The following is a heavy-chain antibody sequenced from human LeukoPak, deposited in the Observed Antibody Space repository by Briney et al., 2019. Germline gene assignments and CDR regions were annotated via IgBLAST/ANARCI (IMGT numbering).Heavy chain of an antibody. CDR3: ATEFLGAVAETGDY. CDR1: GFPFSSYA. J-gene: IGHJ4*02. Sequence: KAGGSLRLSCAASGFPFSSYAMNWVHQAPGKGLEWVSSISSTGSNIYYADSVKGRFTISRDNAKNSLSLQMNSLRAEDTAVYYCATEFLGAVAETGDYWGQGALVTVSS. V-gene: IGHV3-21*01. D-gene: IGHD6-19*01. CDR2: ISSTGSNI.